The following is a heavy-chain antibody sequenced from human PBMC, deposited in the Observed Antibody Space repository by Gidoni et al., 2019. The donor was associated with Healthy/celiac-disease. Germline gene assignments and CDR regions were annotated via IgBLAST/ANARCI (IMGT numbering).Heavy chain of an antibody. CDR1: GFTFSSYS. Sequence: EVQLVESGGGLVKPGGSLRLACAASGFTFSSYSMNWVRQAPGKGLEGVSSISSSSSYIYYADSVKGRFTISRDNAKNSLYLQMNSLRAEDTAVYYCARDNYGDADYWGQGTLVTVSS. CDR2: ISSSSSYI. D-gene: IGHD4-17*01. CDR3: ARDNYGDADY. J-gene: IGHJ4*02. V-gene: IGHV3-21*01.